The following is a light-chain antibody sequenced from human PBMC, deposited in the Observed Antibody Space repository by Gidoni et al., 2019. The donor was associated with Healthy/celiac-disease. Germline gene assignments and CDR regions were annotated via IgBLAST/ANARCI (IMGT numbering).Light chain of an antibody. J-gene: IGKJ1*01. V-gene: IGKV1-39*01. CDR2: AAS. Sequence: IQMTPSPSSLSASVGDRVTITCRASQSISSYLNWYQQKPGKAPKLLIYAASSVQSGVPSRFSGSGSGTDFTLTISSLQPEDFATYYCQQSYSTPWTFGQGTKVEIK. CDR3: QQSYSTPWT. CDR1: QSISSY.